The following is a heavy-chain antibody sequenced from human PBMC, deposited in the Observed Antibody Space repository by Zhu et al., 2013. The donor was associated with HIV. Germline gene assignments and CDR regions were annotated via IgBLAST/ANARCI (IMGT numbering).Heavy chain of an antibody. CDR2: IIPILGIA. CDR3: ARSRAITTVTTFWFDP. J-gene: IGHJ5*02. D-gene: IGHD4-17*01. V-gene: IGHV1-69*02. CDR1: GGTFSSYT. Sequence: QVQLVQSGAEVKKPGSSVKVSCKASGGTFSSYTISWVRQAPGQGLEWMGRIIPILGIANYAQKFQGRVTITADKSTSTAYMELSSLRSEDTAVYYCARSRAITTVTTFWFDPWGRGNPGHRLL.